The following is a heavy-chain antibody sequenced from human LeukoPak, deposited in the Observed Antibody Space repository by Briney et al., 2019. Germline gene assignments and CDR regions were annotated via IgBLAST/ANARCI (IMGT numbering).Heavy chain of an antibody. CDR1: GGSFSGYY. CDR2: INHSGST. CDR3: ARRPRNDILTGTPFDY. J-gene: IGHJ4*02. D-gene: IGHD3-9*01. Sequence: SETLSLTCAVYGGSFSGYYWSWIRQPPGKGLEWIGEINHSGSTNYNPSLKSRVTISVDTSKNQFSLKLNSVTAADTAVYYCARRPRNDILTGTPFDYWGQGILVTVSS. V-gene: IGHV4-34*01.